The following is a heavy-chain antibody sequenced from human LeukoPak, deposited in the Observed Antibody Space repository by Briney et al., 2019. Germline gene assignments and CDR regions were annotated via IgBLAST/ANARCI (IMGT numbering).Heavy chain of an antibody. CDR3: ARALVGASLFDY. CDR2: ISSSSSYI. J-gene: IGHJ4*02. CDR1: GFTFSSYI. V-gene: IGHV3-21*01. D-gene: IGHD1-26*01. Sequence: GGSLRLSCAASGFTFSSYIMNWVRQAPGKGLEWVSSISSSSSYIYYADSVKGRFTISRDNAKNSLYLQMNSLRAEDTAVYYCARALVGASLFDYWGQGTLVTVSS.